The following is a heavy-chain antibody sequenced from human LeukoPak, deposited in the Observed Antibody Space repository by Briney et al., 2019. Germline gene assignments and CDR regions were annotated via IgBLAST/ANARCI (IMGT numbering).Heavy chain of an antibody. CDR1: GGSFSGYY. CDR2: INHSGST. D-gene: IGHD3-22*01. V-gene: IGHV4-34*01. Sequence: SETLSLTCAVYGGSFSGYYWSWIRQPPGKGLERIGEINHSGSTNYNPSLKSRVTISVDTSKNQFSLKLSSVTAADTAVYYCARQGDSSGYYRAFDYWGQGTLVTVSS. CDR3: ARQGDSSGYYRAFDY. J-gene: IGHJ4*02.